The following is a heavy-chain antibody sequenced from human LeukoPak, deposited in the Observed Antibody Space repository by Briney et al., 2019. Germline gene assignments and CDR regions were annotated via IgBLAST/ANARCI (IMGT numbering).Heavy chain of an antibody. CDR3: ARDPGRYSSFDWYFDL. V-gene: IGHV3-23*01. CDR1: GFTFSSYA. Sequence: GGSLRLSCAASGFTFSSYAMSWVRQAPGKGLEWVSAISGSGGSTYYADSVKGRFTISRDNAKNSLYLQMNSLRAEDTAVYYCARDPGRYSSFDWYFDLWGRGTLVTVSS. D-gene: IGHD6-13*01. J-gene: IGHJ2*01. CDR2: ISGSGGST.